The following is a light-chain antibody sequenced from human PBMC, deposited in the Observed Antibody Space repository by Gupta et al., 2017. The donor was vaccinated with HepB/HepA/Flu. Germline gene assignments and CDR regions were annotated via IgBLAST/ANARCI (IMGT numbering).Light chain of an antibody. CDR3: QTWETGRGVGGI. CDR2: EDN. CDR1: GTNVGYNY. J-gene: IGLJ2*01. V-gene: IGLV1-51*02. Sequence: QSVVTQPPSVSAAAGQKVTISCSRSGTNVGYNYVSWYQQIPGTAPKLLIYEDNKRPSAMPDRFSGSKSGTSATLDITGLQTGDEGDYYCQTWETGRGVGGIFGGGTKVTVL.